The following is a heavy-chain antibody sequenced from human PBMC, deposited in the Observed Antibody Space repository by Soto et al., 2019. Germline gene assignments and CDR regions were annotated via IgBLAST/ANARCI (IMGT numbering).Heavy chain of an antibody. Sequence: PGGSLRLSCAASGFTFSSYAMSWVRQAPGKGLEWVSAISGSGGSTYYADSVKGRFTISRDNSKNTLYLQMNSLRAEDTAVYYCAKDRYYDSSAEEYFQHWGQGTLVTVSS. D-gene: IGHD3-22*01. CDR3: AKDRYYDSSAEEYFQH. CDR1: GFTFSSYA. V-gene: IGHV3-23*01. J-gene: IGHJ1*01. CDR2: ISGSGGST.